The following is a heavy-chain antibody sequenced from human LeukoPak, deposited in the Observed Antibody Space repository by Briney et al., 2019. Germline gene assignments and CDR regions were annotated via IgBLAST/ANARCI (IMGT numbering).Heavy chain of an antibody. CDR3: AKDPTSYYYDSSVDQ. CDR2: ITYDGSNK. CDR1: GFTFSSYA. J-gene: IGHJ4*02. V-gene: IGHV3-30-3*01. Sequence: GGSLRLSCAASGFTFSSYAMHWVRQAPGKGLEWVAVITYDGSNKYYADSVKGRFTISRDNSKNTLYLQMNSLRAEDTAVYYCAKDPTSYYYDSSVDQWGQGTLVTVSS. D-gene: IGHD3-22*01.